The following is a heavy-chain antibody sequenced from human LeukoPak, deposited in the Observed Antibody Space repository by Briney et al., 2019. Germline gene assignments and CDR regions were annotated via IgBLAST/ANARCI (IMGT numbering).Heavy chain of an antibody. CDR2: IYYSGST. J-gene: IGHJ4*02. D-gene: IGHD6-13*01. CDR1: GGSISSSSYY. V-gene: IGHV4-39*01. Sequence: PSETLSLTCTVSGGSISSSSYYWGWIRQPPGKGLEWIGSIYYSGSTYYNPSLKSRVTISVDTSKNQFSLKLSSVTAADTAVYYCERLDSSSWYYFDYWGQGTLVTVSS. CDR3: ERLDSSSWYYFDY.